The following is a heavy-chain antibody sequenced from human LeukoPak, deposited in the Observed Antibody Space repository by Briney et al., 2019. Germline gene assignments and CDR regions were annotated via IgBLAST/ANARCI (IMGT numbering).Heavy chain of an antibody. Sequence: QPGGSLRLSCAASGFSFSGYAMSWVRQAPGKGLDWVSGVSDSGVNTYYADSVKGRFTISRDNSKNTLYLQMNSLRAEDTAVYYCAKEGMATIFWGYYYYMDVWGKGTTVTVSS. J-gene: IGHJ6*03. CDR2: VSDSGVNT. V-gene: IGHV3-23*01. CDR1: GFSFSGYA. CDR3: AKEGMATIFWGYYYYMDV. D-gene: IGHD5-24*01.